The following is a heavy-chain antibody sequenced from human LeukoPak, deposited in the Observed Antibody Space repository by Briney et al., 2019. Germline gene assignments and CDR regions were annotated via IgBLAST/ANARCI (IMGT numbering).Heavy chain of an antibody. V-gene: IGHV3-48*03. D-gene: IGHD2-2*01. J-gene: IGHJ4*02. CDR2: ISSGGTTK. CDR3: AKDSWRDQLPFIFDY. Sequence: GGSLRLSCAASRFTFPNYEMNWVRQAPGKGLQWVSYISSGGTTKYYADSVKGRFTISRDNAKNSLSLQMNSLRADDTAVYYCAKDSWRDQLPFIFDYWGQGILVTVSS. CDR1: RFTFPNYE.